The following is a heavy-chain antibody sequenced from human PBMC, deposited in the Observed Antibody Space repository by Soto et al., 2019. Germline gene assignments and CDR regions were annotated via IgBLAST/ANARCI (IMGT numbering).Heavy chain of an antibody. V-gene: IGHV3-30*03. CDR2: ISYDGSLQ. Sequence: QAQLVESGGGVVQPGRCLRLSCAASGFAFSSYGMHWVRQAPGTGLEWVAVISYDGSLQHYADSVKGRFTISRDNSKNMVLLQMSSLRAEDTAVYYCVADRGYGHASVPYSWGQGNLVSVSS. CDR3: VADRGYGHASVPYS. J-gene: IGHJ4*02. CDR1: GFAFSSYG. D-gene: IGHD5-18*01.